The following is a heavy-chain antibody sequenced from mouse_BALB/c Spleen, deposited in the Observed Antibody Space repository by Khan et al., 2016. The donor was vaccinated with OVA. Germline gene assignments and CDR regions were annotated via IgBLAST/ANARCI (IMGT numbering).Heavy chain of an antibody. CDR1: GYSITSDYA. CDR2: INYSGRT. V-gene: IGHV3-2*02. CDR3: ARGDWFVDF. J-gene: IGHJ1*01. Sequence: EVQLQESGPGLVKPSQSLSLTCTVTGYSITSDYAWNWIRQSPGNKLEWMGYINYSGRTSYNPSLKSRISMTRDTSKNQFFLQLNSVTTEDTATYYCARGDWFVDFWGAGTTVTVSS.